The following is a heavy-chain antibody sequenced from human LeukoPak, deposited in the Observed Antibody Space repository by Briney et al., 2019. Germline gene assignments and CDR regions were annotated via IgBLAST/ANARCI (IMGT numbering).Heavy chain of an antibody. Sequence: SESLSLTCTVSGGSISGYYWSWIRQPPGRGLEWIGYIYYSGSTNYNPSLKSRVTISVDTSKNQFSLKLSSVTAADTAVYYCARDRRHYDILTGPYHPYYYYGMGVWGQGTTVTVSS. D-gene: IGHD3-9*01. J-gene: IGHJ6*02. CDR1: GGSISGYY. CDR2: IYYSGST. V-gene: IGHV4-59*01. CDR3: ARDRRHYDILTGPYHPYYYYGMGV.